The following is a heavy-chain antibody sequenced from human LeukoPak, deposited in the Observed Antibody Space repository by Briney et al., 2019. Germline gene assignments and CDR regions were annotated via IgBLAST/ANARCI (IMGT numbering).Heavy chain of an antibody. CDR3: ASVLPGNLDYYYYMDV. V-gene: IGHV1-69*06. CDR2: IIPIFGTA. Sequence: ASVKVSCKASGYTFTDNDINWVRQAPGQGLEWMGGIIPIFGTANYAQKFQGRVTITADKSTSTAYMELSSLRSEDTAVYYCASVLPGNLDYYYYMDVWGKGTTVTVSS. J-gene: IGHJ6*03. CDR1: GYTFTDND. D-gene: IGHD1-7*01.